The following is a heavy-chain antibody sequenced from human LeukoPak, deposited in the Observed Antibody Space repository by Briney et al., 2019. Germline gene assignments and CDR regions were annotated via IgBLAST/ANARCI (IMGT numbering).Heavy chain of an antibody. CDR1: GYTLTELS. Sequence: AAVKVSCKVSGYTLTELSMHWVRQAPGKGLEWMGGFDPENGETIYAQKFQGRVTMTEDTSTDTAYMELSSLRSEDTAVYYCATDGGGGAANWFDPWGQGNLDTVSS. J-gene: IGHJ5*02. V-gene: IGHV1-24*01. CDR3: ATDGGGGAANWFDP. CDR2: FDPENGET. D-gene: IGHD3-16*01.